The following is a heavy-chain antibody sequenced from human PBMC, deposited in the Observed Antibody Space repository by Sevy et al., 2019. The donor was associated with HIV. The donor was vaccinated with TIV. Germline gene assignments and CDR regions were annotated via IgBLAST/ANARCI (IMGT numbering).Heavy chain of an antibody. Sequence: GGSLRLSCTASGFTFGEYSMSWFRQAPGKGLEWVSFIRSEVYVGTTECAASVKGRFTISGDDSKIIAYLQISSLKTEDTAVYYCTRGRRVYADYGVDYWGQGTLVTVSS. D-gene: IGHD4-17*01. CDR3: TRGRRVYADYGVDY. CDR1: GFTFGEYS. CDR2: IRSEVYVGTT. V-gene: IGHV3-49*03. J-gene: IGHJ4*02.